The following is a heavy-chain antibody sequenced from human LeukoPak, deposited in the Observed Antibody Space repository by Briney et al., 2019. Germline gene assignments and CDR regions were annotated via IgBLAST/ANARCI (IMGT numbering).Heavy chain of an antibody. J-gene: IGHJ3*02. CDR1: GGTFSSYA. V-gene: IGHV1-69*06. Sequence: GASVKVSCKASGGTFSSYAISWVRQAPGQGLEWMGGIIPIFGTANYAQKFQGRVTITADKSTSTAYMELSSLRSEDTAVYYCARALTGRDAFDIWGQGTMVTGSS. CDR2: IIPIFGTA. CDR3: ARALTGRDAFDI. D-gene: IGHD3-9*01.